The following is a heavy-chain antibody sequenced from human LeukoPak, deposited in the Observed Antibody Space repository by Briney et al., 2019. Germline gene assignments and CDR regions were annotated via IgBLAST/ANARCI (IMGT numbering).Heavy chain of an antibody. CDR2: INPSGGST. Sequence: ALVKVSCKASGGTFSSYAISWVRQAPGQGLEWMGIINPSGGSTSYAQKFQGRVTMTRDTSTSTVYMELSSLRSEDTAVYYCARDLITVGAFDYWGQGTLVTVSS. V-gene: IGHV1-46*01. CDR3: ARDLITVGAFDY. CDR1: GGTFSSYA. D-gene: IGHD1-26*01. J-gene: IGHJ4*02.